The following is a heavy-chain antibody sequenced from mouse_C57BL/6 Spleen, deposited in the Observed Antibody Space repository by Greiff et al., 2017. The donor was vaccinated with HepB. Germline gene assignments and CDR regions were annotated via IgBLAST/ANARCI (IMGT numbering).Heavy chain of an antibody. J-gene: IGHJ3*01. V-gene: IGHV6-3*01. CDR1: GFTFSNYW. Sequence: EVQLVESGGGLVQPGGSMKLSCVASGFTFSNYWMNWVRQSPEKGLEWVAQIRLKSDNYATHYAESVKGRFTISRDDSKSSVYLQMNNLRAEDTGIYYCSIYYDYDPFAYWGQGTLVTVSA. D-gene: IGHD2-4*01. CDR3: SIYYDYDPFAY. CDR2: IRLKSDNYAT.